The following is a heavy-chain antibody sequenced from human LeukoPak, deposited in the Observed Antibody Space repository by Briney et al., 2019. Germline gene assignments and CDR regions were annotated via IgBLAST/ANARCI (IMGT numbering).Heavy chain of an antibody. J-gene: IGHJ4*02. CDR2: VSLSGST. V-gene: IGHV4-4*07. D-gene: IGHD3-9*01. CDR1: GGSIDGYH. Sequence: SETLSLTCSVSGGSIDGYHWSWIRQPAGKGLEWIGRVSLSGSTSYNPSLKSRVTISVDTSKNQFSLKLSSVTAADTAVYYCARANDILTGYFDYWGQGTLVTVSS. CDR3: ARANDILTGYFDY.